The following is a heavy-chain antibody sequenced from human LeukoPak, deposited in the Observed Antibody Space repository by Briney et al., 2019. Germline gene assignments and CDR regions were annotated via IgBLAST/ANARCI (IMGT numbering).Heavy chain of an antibody. CDR2: IRSKAYGGTT. CDR3: TRADYGGNSY. D-gene: IGHD4-23*01. Sequence: GGSLRLSCTASGFTFGDYAMSWVRQAPGKGREWVGFIRSKAYGGTTEYAASVKGRFTISRDDSKSIAYLQMNSLKTEDTAVYYCTRADYGGNSYWGQGTLVTVSS. J-gene: IGHJ4*02. V-gene: IGHV3-49*04. CDR1: GFTFGDYA.